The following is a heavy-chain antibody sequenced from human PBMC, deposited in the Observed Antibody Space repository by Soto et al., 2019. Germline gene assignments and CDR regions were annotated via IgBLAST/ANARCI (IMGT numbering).Heavy chain of an antibody. V-gene: IGHV4-61*01. D-gene: IGHD2-21*02. Sequence: QVQLQESGPGLVKPSETLSLTCTVSGGSVSSGSYYWSWIRQPPGKGLEWIGYIYYSGSTNYNPSLKSRVTISVDTSKNQFSLKLSSVTAADTAVYYCAREVLGGGDCYFDYWGQGTLVTVSS. J-gene: IGHJ4*02. CDR1: GGSVSSGSYY. CDR2: IYYSGST. CDR3: AREVLGGGDCYFDY.